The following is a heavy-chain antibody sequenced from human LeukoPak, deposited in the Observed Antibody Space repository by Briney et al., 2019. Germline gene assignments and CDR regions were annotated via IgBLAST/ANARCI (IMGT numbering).Heavy chain of an antibody. CDR1: GLTVSSNY. V-gene: IGHV3-53*01. J-gene: IGHJ2*01. Sequence: AGSLRLSCAASGLTVSSNYMSWVRQAPGKGLEWVSVIYSGGSTYYADSVKGRFTISRDNSKNTLYLQMSSLRAEDTAVYYCARTTYYYGSGSHWYFDLWGRGTLVTVSS. CDR2: IYSGGST. CDR3: ARTTYYYGSGSHWYFDL. D-gene: IGHD3-10*01.